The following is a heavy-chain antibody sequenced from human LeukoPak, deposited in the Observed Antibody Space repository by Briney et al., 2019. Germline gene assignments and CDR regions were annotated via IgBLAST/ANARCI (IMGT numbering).Heavy chain of an antibody. CDR1: GFTVSTNY. CDR2: ISGSGGGT. D-gene: IGHD3-3*01. V-gene: IGHV3-23*01. Sequence: GGSLRLSCAASGFTVSTNYMSWVRQAPGKGLEWVSVISGSGGGTFYADSVKGRFTVSRDNSKNTLYLQMNSLRAGDTAVYYCAKVGGDYDFWSGYLPDAFDIWGQGTMVTVSS. CDR3: AKVGGDYDFWSGYLPDAFDI. J-gene: IGHJ3*02.